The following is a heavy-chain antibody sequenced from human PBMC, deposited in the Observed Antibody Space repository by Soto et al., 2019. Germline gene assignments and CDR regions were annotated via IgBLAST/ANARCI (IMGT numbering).Heavy chain of an antibody. J-gene: IGHJ4*02. CDR2: ISSSGSDT. V-gene: IGHV3-11*05. CDR1: GFTFSDYY. Sequence: QVQLVESGGGLVKPGGCLRLSCAASGFTFSDYYMSWIRQAPGRGLEWVSYISSSGSDTNYADSVKGRFTVSRDNAKNSLYLQMNSLRAEDTAVYYCARSLRGYSGYSGYWGQGTLVTVSS. CDR3: ARSLRGYSGYSGY. D-gene: IGHD5-12*01.